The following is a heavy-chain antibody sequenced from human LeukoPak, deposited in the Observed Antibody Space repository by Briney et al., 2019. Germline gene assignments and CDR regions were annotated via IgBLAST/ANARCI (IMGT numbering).Heavy chain of an antibody. V-gene: IGHV3-9*01. CDR2: ISSNSENR. CDR1: GFTFDDYA. Sequence: GGSLRLSCAASGFTFDDYAMHWVRQAPGKGLEWVSGISSNSENRGYAESVKGRFTISRDDAKNSLFLQMNSLKTEDTALYYCAKDIGFGITMFRAMDVWGKGTTVTVSS. J-gene: IGHJ6*04. D-gene: IGHD3-10*01. CDR3: AKDIGFGITMFRAMDV.